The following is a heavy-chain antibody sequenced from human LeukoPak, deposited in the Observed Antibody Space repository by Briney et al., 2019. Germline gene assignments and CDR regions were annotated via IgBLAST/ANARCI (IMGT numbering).Heavy chain of an antibody. CDR1: GGSISSYY. CDR2: IYSSGST. J-gene: IGHJ4*02. CDR3: ARDHESLWFGEFMYYFDY. D-gene: IGHD3-10*01. V-gene: IGHV4-4*07. Sequence: PSETLSLTCTVSGGSISSYYWSWIRQPAGKGLEWIGRIYSSGSTNYNPSLKSRVTMSVDTSKNQFSLKLSSVTAADTAVYYCARDHESLWFGEFMYYFDYWGQGTLVTVSS.